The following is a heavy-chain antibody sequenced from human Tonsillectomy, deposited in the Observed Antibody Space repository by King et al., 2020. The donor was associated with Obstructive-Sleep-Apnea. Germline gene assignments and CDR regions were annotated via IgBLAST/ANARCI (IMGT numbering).Heavy chain of an antibody. J-gene: IGHJ4*02. V-gene: IGHV4-34*01. CDR1: GGSFSGYY. Sequence: VQLQQWGAGLLKPSETLSLTCAVYGGSFSGYYWSWIRQPPGKGLEWIGEINHSGSTNYNPSLKSRVTISVDTSNNQFSLKLGSVTAADTAVYYCARSDILTRYGYVDYWGKGTLVTVSS. D-gene: IGHD3-9*01. CDR3: ARSDILTRYGYVDY. CDR2: INHSGST.